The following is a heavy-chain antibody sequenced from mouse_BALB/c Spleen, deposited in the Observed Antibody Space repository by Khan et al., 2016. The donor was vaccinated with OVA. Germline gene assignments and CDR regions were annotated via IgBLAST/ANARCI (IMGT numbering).Heavy chain of an antibody. CDR3: ARHNFGPFAY. CDR1: GFTFSSYA. D-gene: IGHD1-3*01. J-gene: IGHJ3*01. CDR2: INSDGAYT. V-gene: IGHV5-9-3*01. Sequence: EVELVESGGGLVKPGGSLKLSCAASGFTFSSYAVSWVRQTPEKRLEWVATINSDGAYTYYPDSVKGRFTISRDNAMNTLYLPMSSLRSEDTAMYYCARHNFGPFAYWGQGTLVTVSA.